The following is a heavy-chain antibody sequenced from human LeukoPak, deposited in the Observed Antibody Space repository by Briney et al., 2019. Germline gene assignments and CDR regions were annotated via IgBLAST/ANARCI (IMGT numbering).Heavy chain of an antibody. Sequence: GGSLRLSCAASGFTFSSYGMHWVCQAPGKGLERVAFIRYDGSNKYYADSVKGRFTISRDNSKNTLYLQMNSLRADDTAVYYCAKDGEWELRDAFDIWGQGTMVTVSS. J-gene: IGHJ3*02. CDR1: GFTFSSYG. D-gene: IGHD1-26*01. CDR2: IRYDGSNK. V-gene: IGHV3-30*02. CDR3: AKDGEWELRDAFDI.